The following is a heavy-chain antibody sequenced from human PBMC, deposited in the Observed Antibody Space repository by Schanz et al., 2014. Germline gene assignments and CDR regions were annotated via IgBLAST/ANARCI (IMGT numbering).Heavy chain of an antibody. V-gene: IGHV3-74*01. D-gene: IGHD2-2*01. CDR3: ARGGFFDSTSFDS. Sequence: EVQLVQSGGGLVQPGGSLRLSCAASGFTFSSHWMHWVRQDPGKGLVWVARINSVGSNTDYADSVTGRFTISRDNSKNLLYLQMNSLRAEDTAVYYCARGGFFDSTSFDSWGQGTLVTVSS. CDR1: GFTFSSHW. J-gene: IGHJ4*02. CDR2: INSVGSNT.